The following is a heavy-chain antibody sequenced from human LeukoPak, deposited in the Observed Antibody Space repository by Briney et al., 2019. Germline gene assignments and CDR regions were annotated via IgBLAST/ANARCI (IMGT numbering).Heavy chain of an antibody. CDR3: AGINDYGDPTGAFDI. D-gene: IGHD4-17*01. V-gene: IGHV3-21*01. CDR1: GFTFSSYG. Sequence: GGSLRLSCAASGFTFSSYGMHWVRQAPGKGLEWVSSISSSSSYIHYADSVKDRFTISRDNSKNSLFLQMNSLRAEDTAVYYCAGINDYGDPTGAFDIWGQGTMVTVSS. J-gene: IGHJ3*02. CDR2: ISSSSSYI.